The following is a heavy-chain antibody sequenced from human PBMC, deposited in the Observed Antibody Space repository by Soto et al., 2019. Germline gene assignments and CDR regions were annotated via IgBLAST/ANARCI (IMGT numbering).Heavy chain of an antibody. CDR3: ARASGSSYWFDP. Sequence: ASVKVSCKASGYTLIMYYIHWMRQAPGQGLEWMGLINPSGGSTTYAQKIQGRATMTRDTSTSTVYMDLSSLRSDDTAVYYCARASGSSYWFDPWGQGTLVTVSS. V-gene: IGHV1-46*01. CDR1: GYTLIMYY. CDR2: INPSGGST. D-gene: IGHD1-26*01. J-gene: IGHJ5*02.